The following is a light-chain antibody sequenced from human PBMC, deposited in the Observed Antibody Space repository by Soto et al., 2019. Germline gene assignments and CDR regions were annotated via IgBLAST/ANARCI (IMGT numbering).Light chain of an antibody. CDR1: QIINTY. J-gene: IGKJ2*01. CDR3: QQTYLAPYT. V-gene: IGKV1-39*01. CDR2: AAS. Sequence: DIQMTQSPSSLSPSVGDRVTITCRASQIINTYLSWYQQKPGRAPTLVICAASSLHSGVPSRFSGSGSGTDFTLTITGVQPADSATYYCQQTYLAPYTFGQGTKLEIK.